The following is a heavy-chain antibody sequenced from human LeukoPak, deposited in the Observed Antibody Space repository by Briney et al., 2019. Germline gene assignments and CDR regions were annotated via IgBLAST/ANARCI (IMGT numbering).Heavy chain of an antibody. V-gene: IGHV3-30-3*01. J-gene: IGHJ4*02. Sequence: PGRPLRLSCAASGFTFSSYAMHWVRQAPGKGLEWEAVISYDGNNKYYADSVKGRFTISRDNSKNTLFLQMNSLRAEDTAVYYCASHYDSSGLPDYWGQGTLVTVSS. CDR1: GFTFSSYA. D-gene: IGHD3-22*01. CDR3: ASHYDSSGLPDY. CDR2: ISYDGNNK.